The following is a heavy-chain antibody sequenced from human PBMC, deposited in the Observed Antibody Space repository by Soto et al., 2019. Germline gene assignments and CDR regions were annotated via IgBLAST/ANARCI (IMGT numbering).Heavy chain of an antibody. D-gene: IGHD5-12*01. CDR3: ATTTESDIVATILRRTGLGAFDI. CDR1: GFTFTSSA. V-gene: IGHV1-58*02. J-gene: IGHJ3*02. Sequence: ASVKVSCKASGFTFTSSAMQWVRQARGQRLEWIGWIVVGSGNTNYAQKFQERVTITRDMSTSTAYMELSSLRSEDTAVYYCATTTESDIVATILRRTGLGAFDIWGQGTIVTVSS. CDR2: IVVGSGNT.